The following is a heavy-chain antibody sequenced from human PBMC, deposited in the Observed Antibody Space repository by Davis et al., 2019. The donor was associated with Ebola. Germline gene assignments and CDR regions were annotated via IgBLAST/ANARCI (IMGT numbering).Heavy chain of an antibody. D-gene: IGHD2-8*01. CDR1: GYSFTSYS. CDR2: IYPGDSDT. V-gene: IGHV5-51*01. J-gene: IGHJ4*02. CDR3: ARQESLYGWSDY. Sequence: GESLKISCKGSGYSFTSYSIGWVRQMPGKGLEWMGIIYPGDSDTRYSPSFQGQVTISVDKSISTAYLQWSSLRASDTAIYYCARQESLYGWSDYWGQGTLVTVSS.